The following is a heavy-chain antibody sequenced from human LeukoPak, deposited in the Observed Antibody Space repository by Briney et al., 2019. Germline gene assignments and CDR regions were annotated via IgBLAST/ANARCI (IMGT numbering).Heavy chain of an antibody. CDR1: GFTFSSYS. Sequence: GGSLRLSCAASGFTFSSYSMNWVRQAPGKGLEWVSSISSSSSYIYYADSVKGRFTISRDNAKNSLYLQMNSLRAGDTAVYYCARVKSYSSGGLDAFDIWGQGTMVTVSS. CDR3: ARVKSYSSGGLDAFDI. J-gene: IGHJ3*02. D-gene: IGHD6-19*01. V-gene: IGHV3-21*01. CDR2: ISSSSSYI.